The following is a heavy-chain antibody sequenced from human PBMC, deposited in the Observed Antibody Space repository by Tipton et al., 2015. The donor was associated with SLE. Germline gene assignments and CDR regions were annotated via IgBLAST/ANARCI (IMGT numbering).Heavy chain of an antibody. V-gene: IGHV3-53*01. J-gene: IGHJ4*02. D-gene: IGHD6-13*01. CDR3: TKDHGSNWYSAY. Sequence: SLRLSCAASGFTVSSNYMSWVRQAPGKGLEWVSVIYSGGSTYYADSVKGRFTISRDNSKNTLYLQMNSLRAEDTAVYYCTKDHGSNWYSAYWGQGTLVTVAS. CDR2: IYSGGST. CDR1: GFTVSSNY.